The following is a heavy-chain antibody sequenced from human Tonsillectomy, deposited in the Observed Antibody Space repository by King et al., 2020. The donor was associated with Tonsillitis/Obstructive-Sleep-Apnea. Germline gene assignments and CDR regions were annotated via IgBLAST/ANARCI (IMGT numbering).Heavy chain of an antibody. D-gene: IGHD2-2*01. CDR1: GGSISSSY. Sequence: VQLQESGPGLVKPSETLSLTCTVSGGSISSSYWSWIRQPPGKGLEWIGYFYYSGSTNYNPSLKSRVTISVDTSKNQFSLNLSSVTAADTAIYYCARGDHCSSTSCYLNWFDPWGQGTLVTVSS. J-gene: IGHJ5*02. CDR2: FYYSGST. CDR3: ARGDHCSSTSCYLNWFDP. V-gene: IGHV4-59*01.